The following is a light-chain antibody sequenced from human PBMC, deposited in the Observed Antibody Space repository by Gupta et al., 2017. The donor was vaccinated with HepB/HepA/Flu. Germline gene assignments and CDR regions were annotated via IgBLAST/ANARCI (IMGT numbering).Light chain of an antibody. V-gene: IGKV3-11*01. CDR3: QQRSNWPRIT. CDR1: QSVSSY. Sequence: EIVLTQSPATLSLSPGERATLSCRASQSVSSYLAWYQQKPGQAPRLLMYDASNRATGIPARFSGSGSGTDFTLTISSREPEDFAVYYCQQRSNWPRITFGGGTXVEIK. CDR2: DAS. J-gene: IGKJ4*01.